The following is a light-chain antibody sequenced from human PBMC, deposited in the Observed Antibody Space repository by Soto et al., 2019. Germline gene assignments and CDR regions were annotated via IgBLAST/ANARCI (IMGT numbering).Light chain of an antibody. CDR2: DVS. CDR1: QSISRW. CDR3: QHTTDFT. J-gene: IGKJ2*01. Sequence: DIQMTQSPSTLSASVGDRVTITCRASQSISRWLAWYQKKPGKAPKLLIYDVSNLERGVPPRFSGSTSGAESTLTITGLQPDDLGTYYCQHTTDFTFGQGTKVDIK. V-gene: IGKV1-5*01.